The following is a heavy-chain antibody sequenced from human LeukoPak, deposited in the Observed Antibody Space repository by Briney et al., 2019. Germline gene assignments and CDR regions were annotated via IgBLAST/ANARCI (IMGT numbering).Heavy chain of an antibody. CDR2: IYPDENRI. Sequence: RRGESLKISCKGSGYSFTKYWIGWVRQMPDKGLEWMGMIYPDENRIIYSPSFEGQVTISADNSISAAYLQWSSLKASDTAMYYCARRRGGGYGPLGIDYWGQGTLVTVSS. J-gene: IGHJ4*02. CDR3: ARRRGGGYGPLGIDY. V-gene: IGHV5-51*01. D-gene: IGHD3-16*01. CDR1: GYSFTKYW.